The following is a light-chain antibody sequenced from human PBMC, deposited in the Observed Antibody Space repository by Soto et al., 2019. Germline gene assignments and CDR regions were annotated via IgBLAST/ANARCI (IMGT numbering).Light chain of an antibody. Sequence: SYELTQPSSVSVSPGQTARVTCSGDRLPRQYTYWYQQKPGQAPVLLIYKDTERPSGIPERFSGSSSGTTVTLTISGVQAXXXXXXYCQSADSSGSSVFGTGTKLTV. J-gene: IGLJ1*01. CDR1: RLPRQY. CDR2: KDT. V-gene: IGLV3-25*02. CDR3: QSADSSGSSV.